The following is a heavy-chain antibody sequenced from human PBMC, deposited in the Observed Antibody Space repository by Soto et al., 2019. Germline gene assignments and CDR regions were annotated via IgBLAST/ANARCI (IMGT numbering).Heavy chain of an antibody. D-gene: IGHD2-8*01. J-gene: IGHJ6*02. CDR3: ATECGGYCTNVVCYTWVALYYYYGMDV. Sequence: GGSLRLSCAASGFTFSSYSMHWVRQAPGKGLEWVSSISSRSSYIYYADSVKGRFTISIDNAKNSLYLQMNSLRAEDTAVYYCATECGGYCTNVVCYTWVALYYYYGMDVWGQGTTVTVSS. CDR2: ISSRSSYI. CDR1: GFTFSSYS. V-gene: IGHV3-21*01.